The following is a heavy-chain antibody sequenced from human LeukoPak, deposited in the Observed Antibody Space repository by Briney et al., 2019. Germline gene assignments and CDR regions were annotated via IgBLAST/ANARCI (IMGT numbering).Heavy chain of an antibody. J-gene: IGHJ4*02. V-gene: IGHV3-43*01. CDR1: GFTFDDYT. Sequence: GGSLGLSCAASGFTFDDYTMHWVRQAPGKGLEWVSLVSWDGGSTYYADSVKGRFTISRDNSKNSLYLQMNSLRTEDTALYYCAKDILAAAGTLSDYFDYWGQGTLVTVSS. CDR3: AKDILAAAGTLSDYFDY. D-gene: IGHD6-13*01. CDR2: VSWDGGST.